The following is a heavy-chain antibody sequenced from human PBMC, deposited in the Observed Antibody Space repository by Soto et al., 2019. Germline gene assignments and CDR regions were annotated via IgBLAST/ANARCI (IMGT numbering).Heavy chain of an antibody. CDR2: ISSNGGST. CDR3: ARVDSGSYYNPVDY. V-gene: IGHV3-64*01. CDR1: GFTFSSYA. Sequence: PGGSLRLSCAASGFTFSSYAMHWVRQAPGKGLEYVSAISSNGGSTYYANSVKGRFTISRDNSKNTLYLQMGSLRAEDMAVYYCARVDSGSYYNPVDYWGQGTLVTVSS. D-gene: IGHD3-10*01. J-gene: IGHJ4*02.